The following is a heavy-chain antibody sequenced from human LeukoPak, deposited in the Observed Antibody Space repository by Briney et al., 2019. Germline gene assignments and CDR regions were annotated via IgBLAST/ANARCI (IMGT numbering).Heavy chain of an antibody. CDR1: GFTFSYYA. D-gene: IGHD3-16*01. CDR3: ARVGQTNTFDS. J-gene: IGHJ4*02. V-gene: IGHV3-64*01. CDR2: IDTNGGST. Sequence: GGSLRLSCAASGFTFSYYAMHWVRQAPGQGLEYVSAIDTNGGSTYYANSVEGRFTISRDNSKNTLYLQMGSLKPEDMGVYYCARVGQTNTFDSWGQGTLVTVSS.